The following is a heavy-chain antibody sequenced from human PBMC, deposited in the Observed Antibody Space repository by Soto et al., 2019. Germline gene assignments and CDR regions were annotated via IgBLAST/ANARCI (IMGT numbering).Heavy chain of an antibody. CDR3: ARTLVVVAATLNWFDP. Sequence: SETLSLTCTVSGGSIRSYYWTWIRQPPGKGLEWLGYIYYSGSTYYNPSLKSRVTISVDTSKNQFSLKLSSVTAADTAVYYCARTLVVVAATLNWFDPWGQGTLVTVSS. J-gene: IGHJ5*02. D-gene: IGHD2-15*01. CDR1: GGSIRSYY. V-gene: IGHV4-59*06. CDR2: IYYSGST.